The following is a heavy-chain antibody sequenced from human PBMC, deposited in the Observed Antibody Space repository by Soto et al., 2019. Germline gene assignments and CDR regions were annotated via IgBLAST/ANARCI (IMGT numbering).Heavy chain of an antibody. CDR3: ARDYYGSGSYYSH. Sequence: SETLSLTCPVSGCSISSYYWSWIRQPAGKGLEWIGRIYTSGNTNYNPSLKSRVTMSVDTSKNQFSLKLSSVTAADTAVYYCARDYYGSGSYYSHWGQGTLVTVSS. CDR2: IYTSGNT. D-gene: IGHD3-10*01. J-gene: IGHJ4*02. V-gene: IGHV4-4*07. CDR1: GCSISSYY.